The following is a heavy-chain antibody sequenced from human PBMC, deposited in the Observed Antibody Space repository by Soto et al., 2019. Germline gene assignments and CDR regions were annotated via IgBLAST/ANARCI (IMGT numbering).Heavy chain of an antibody. CDR3: PKGQRPLVSLRSGFHF. D-gene: IGHD2-8*02. J-gene: IGHJ3*01. CDR1: GFTFSSYA. CDR2: ISYHGSNE. Sequence: QVQLVESGGGVIQPGRSLRLSCAASGFTFSSYAMHWVRQAPGMGREWLAVISYHGSNEFYADSVKGRFTFSRDNSNNTRYLQMINRRIDDTAVYYCPKGQRPLVSLRSGFHFWGQGTMVTVS. V-gene: IGHV3-30*18.